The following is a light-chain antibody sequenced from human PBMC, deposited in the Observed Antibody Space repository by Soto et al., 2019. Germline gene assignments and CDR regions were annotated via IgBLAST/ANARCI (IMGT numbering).Light chain of an antibody. Sequence: DIQMTQSPSSLSASVGDRVSISCRASQSIRSYLNWYQQKPGKAPKLLIYAASSLQSGVPSRFSGSGSGADFTLTISSLQPDDFATYYCQQSYRTPPNTFGQGTRLEIK. J-gene: IGKJ5*01. CDR2: AAS. CDR1: QSIRSY. V-gene: IGKV1-39*01. CDR3: QQSYRTPPNT.